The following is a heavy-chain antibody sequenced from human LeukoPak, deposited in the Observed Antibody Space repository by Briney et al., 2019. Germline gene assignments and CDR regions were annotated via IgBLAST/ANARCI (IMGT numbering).Heavy chain of an antibody. Sequence: GGSLRLSCAASGFTFSSYSMNWVRQAPGKGLEWVSSISSSSSYIYYADSVKGRFTISRDNAKNSLYLQMNSLRAEDTAVYYCAKSIVVVPAALPTYYFDYWGQGTLVTVSS. CDR2: ISSSSSYI. V-gene: IGHV3-21*04. CDR3: AKSIVVVPAALPTYYFDY. D-gene: IGHD2-2*01. J-gene: IGHJ4*02. CDR1: GFTFSSYS.